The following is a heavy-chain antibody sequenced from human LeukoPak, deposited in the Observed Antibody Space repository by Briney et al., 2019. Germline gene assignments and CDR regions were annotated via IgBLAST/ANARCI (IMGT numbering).Heavy chain of an antibody. CDR1: GGSISRGGYS. D-gene: IGHD5-12*01. Sequence: SQTLSLTCAVSGGSISRGGYSWSWIRQPPGKGLEWIGYIYHSGSTYYNPSLKSRVTISVDRSKNQFSLKLSSVTAADTAVYYCARGRLDGYDFDYWGQGTLVTVSS. V-gene: IGHV4-30-2*01. CDR3: ARGRLDGYDFDY. CDR2: IYHSGST. J-gene: IGHJ4*02.